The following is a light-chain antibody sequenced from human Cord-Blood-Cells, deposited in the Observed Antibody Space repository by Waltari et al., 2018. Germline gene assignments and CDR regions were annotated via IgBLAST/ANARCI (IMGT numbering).Light chain of an antibody. CDR3: SSYTSSSTYV. CDR1: SSDVGGSNY. Sequence: QSAPTQPASVSGSPGQSITISCTGTSSDVGGSNYVSWYQQHPGKAPKLMIYDVSNRPSGVSNRFSGSKSGNTASLTISGLQAEDEADYYCSSYTSSSTYVFGTGTKVTVL. J-gene: IGLJ1*01. CDR2: DVS. V-gene: IGLV2-14*01.